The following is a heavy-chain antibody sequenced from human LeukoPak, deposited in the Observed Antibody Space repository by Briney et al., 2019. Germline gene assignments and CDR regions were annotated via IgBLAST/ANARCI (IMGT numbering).Heavy chain of an antibody. D-gene: IGHD2-21*02. J-gene: IGHJ4*02. Sequence: SSETLSLTCTVSGGSISSYYWSWIRQPPGKGLEWIGYIYYSGSTNYNPSLKSRVTISVDTSKNQFSLKLSSVTAADTAVYYCARGPIYCGGDCSYFDYWGQGTLVTVSS. CDR2: IYYSGST. CDR3: ARGPIYCGGDCSYFDY. CDR1: GGSISSYY. V-gene: IGHV4-59*01.